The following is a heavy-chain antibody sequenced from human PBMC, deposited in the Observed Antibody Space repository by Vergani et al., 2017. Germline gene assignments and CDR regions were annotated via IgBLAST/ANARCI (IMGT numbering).Heavy chain of an antibody. V-gene: IGHV1-69*02. J-gene: IGHJ5*02. CDR2: IIPILGIA. CDR3: ARGFVASPESIAAAGRADFDP. Sequence: QVQLVQSGAEVKKPGSSVKVSCKASGGTFSSYTISWVRQAPGQGLEWMGRIIPILGIANYAQKFQGRVTITADKSTSTAYMELSILRSEETAVYYCARGFVASPESIAAAGRADFDPWGQGTLVTVSS. D-gene: IGHD6-13*01. CDR1: GGTFSSYT.